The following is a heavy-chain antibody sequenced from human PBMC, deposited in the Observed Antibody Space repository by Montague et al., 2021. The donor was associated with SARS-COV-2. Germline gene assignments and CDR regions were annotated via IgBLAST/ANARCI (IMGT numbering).Heavy chain of an antibody. Sequence: SETLSLTCVVYDGSFSDYYWNWIRQPPGKGLEWIGEINHSGSTNYNPSLKSRVTISVDTSKNQFSLRLSSVTAADTAVYFCARMGGGYLGYDSYWGQGTLVTVSS. V-gene: IGHV4-34*01. CDR1: DGSFSDYY. J-gene: IGHJ4*02. CDR3: ARMGGGYLGYDSY. D-gene: IGHD5-12*01. CDR2: INHSGST.